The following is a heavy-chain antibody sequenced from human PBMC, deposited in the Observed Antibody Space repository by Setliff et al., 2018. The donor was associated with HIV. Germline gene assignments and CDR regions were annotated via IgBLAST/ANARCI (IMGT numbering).Heavy chain of an antibody. CDR1: GSTFSRDS. V-gene: IGHV3-48*04. CDR2: ISRDSSPI. CDR3: ASGIDPYTSTWVDS. J-gene: IGHJ4*02. Sequence: HPGGSLRLSCAASGSTFSRDSMNWVRQGPGKGLEWLSYISRDSSPIYYADSVKGRFTVSRDNAENSLFLQMDGLRAAATAIYYCASGIDPYTSTWVDSWGQGTLVTVSS. D-gene: IGHD1-20*01.